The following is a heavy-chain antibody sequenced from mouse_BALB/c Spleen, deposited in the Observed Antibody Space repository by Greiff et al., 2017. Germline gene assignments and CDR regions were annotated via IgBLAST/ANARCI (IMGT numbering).Heavy chain of an antibody. V-gene: IGHV14-1*02. D-gene: IGHD2-2*01. CDR1: GFNIRDYY. CDR2: IDPENGNT. CDR3: VIYYGYYFDV. J-gene: IGHJ1*01. Sequence: VQLKESGAELVRPGALVKLSCKASGFNIRDYYMPWVKQSPEQGLEWIGWIDPENGNTIDDPKFQGKASITADTSSNTAYLQLSSLTSEDSSVYYYVIYYGYYFDVWGAGTPVTVSS.